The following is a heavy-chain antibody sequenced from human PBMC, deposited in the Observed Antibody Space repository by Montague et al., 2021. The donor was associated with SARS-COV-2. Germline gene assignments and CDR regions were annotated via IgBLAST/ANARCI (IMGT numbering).Heavy chain of an antibody. CDR2: ITSSSETK. Sequence: SLRLSCAASGFPFSHYCMIWVRQAPGKGLEWVSYITSSSETKYYADSVKGRFTISRDNAKSSLYLDMNSLRDEDTAVYYCARGPPTTMGQGMTYSGLYYYGLDVWGRGTTVTVSS. J-gene: IGHJ6*02. CDR3: ARGPPTTMGQGMTYSGLYYYGLDV. D-gene: IGHD3-10*01. V-gene: IGHV3-48*02. CDR1: GFPFSHYC.